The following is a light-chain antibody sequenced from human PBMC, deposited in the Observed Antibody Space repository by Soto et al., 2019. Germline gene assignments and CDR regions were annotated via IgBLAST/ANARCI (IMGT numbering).Light chain of an antibody. CDR3: QQYSTFPRT. V-gene: IGKV1-5*01. CDR1: QSISKW. CDR2: DAS. J-gene: IGKJ1*01. Sequence: DIQMTQSPSTLSASVGARVVIACRASQSISKWLAWYQQKPGRAPNFLIYDASTLESGVPSRFSGSGSGTEFTLTITNLQPDDFATFYCQQYSTFPRTFGQGTKVDIK.